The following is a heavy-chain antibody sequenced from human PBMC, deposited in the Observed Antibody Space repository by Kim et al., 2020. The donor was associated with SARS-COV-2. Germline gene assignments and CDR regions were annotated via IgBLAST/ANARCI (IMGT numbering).Heavy chain of an antibody. J-gene: IGHJ2*01. D-gene: IGHD3-3*01. CDR3: ARDHREWLQYTANWYFDL. CDR2: SYYSGST. V-gene: IGHV4-59*01. CDR1: GGSISSYY. Sequence: SETLSLTCTVSGGSISSYYWSWIRQPQGKGLEWIGYSYYSGSTNYNPSLKSRVTISVDTSKHQFSRKLSSVTAADPAVYYCARDHREWLQYTANWYFDLWGRGTLVTVSS.